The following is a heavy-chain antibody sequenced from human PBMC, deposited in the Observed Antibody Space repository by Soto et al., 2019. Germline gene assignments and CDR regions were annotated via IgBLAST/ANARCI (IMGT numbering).Heavy chain of an antibody. J-gene: IGHJ4*02. CDR2: ISYDGSNK. D-gene: IGHD1-26*01. CDR3: APEGVGATGY. CDR1: GLTFNRYA. Sequence: QVQLVESGGGVLQPGKSLRLSCAVSGLTFNRYAFHWVRQVPGKGLEWVALISYDGSNKYYADSVKGRFTISRDNSKNTLYLQMNSLRAEDTAVYYCAPEGVGATGYWGQGTLVTVSS. V-gene: IGHV3-30-3*01.